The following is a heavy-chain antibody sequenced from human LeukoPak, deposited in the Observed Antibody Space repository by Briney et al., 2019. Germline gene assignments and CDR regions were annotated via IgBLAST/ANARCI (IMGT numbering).Heavy chain of an antibody. J-gene: IGHJ4*02. Sequence: GGSLRLSCAASGFTFNTYTMNWVRQAPGKGREWVSYISGSSGIIDYADSVRGRFTISRDNAKNSLYLQMNSLRAEDTAVYYCARGGSTWFIAAAGNLDYWGQGTLVTVSS. CDR2: ISGSSGII. CDR1: GFTFNTYT. V-gene: IGHV3-48*01. D-gene: IGHD6-13*01. CDR3: ARGGSTWFIAAAGNLDY.